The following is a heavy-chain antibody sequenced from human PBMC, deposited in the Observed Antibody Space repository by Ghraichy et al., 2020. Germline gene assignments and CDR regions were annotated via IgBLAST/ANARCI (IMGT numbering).Heavy chain of an antibody. CDR3: ARLPLGGGLDAFDV. J-gene: IGHJ3*01. Sequence: SETLSLTCTVSSGSMSSSTDYWGWIRQPPGKGLEWLGPVYYSGNTFYNPSLKSRLTISIDRSKNQFSLDLSSVTAADTGVYYCARLPLGGGLDAFDVWGQGTVVAVSS. CDR1: SGSMSSSTDY. CDR2: VYYSGNT. V-gene: IGHV4-39*01. D-gene: IGHD5-24*01.